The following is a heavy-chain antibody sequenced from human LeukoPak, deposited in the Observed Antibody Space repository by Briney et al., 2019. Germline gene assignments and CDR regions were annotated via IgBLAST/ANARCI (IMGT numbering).Heavy chain of an antibody. CDR1: GGTFSSYA. CDR2: ISAYNGNT. V-gene: IGHV1-18*01. CDR3: ARVEEDGGKPDY. D-gene: IGHD4-23*01. J-gene: IGHJ4*02. Sequence: ASVKVSCKASGGTFSSYAISWVRQAPGQGLEWMGWISAYNGNTNYAQKLQGRVTMTTDTSTSTAYMELRSLRSDDTAVYYCARVEEDGGKPDYWGQGTLVTVSS.